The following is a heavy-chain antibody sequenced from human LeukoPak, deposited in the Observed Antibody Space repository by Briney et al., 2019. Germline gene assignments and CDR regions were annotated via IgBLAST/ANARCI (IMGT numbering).Heavy chain of an antibody. J-gene: IGHJ4*02. CDR3: ARDQEAFDY. V-gene: IGHV1-46*01. Sequence: ASVKVSCKASGYSFTSDYIHWVRQAPGQGLEWMGMIYPRDGSTSYAQKFQGRVTVTRDTSTSTVHMELSGLRSEDTAVYYCARDQEAFDYWGQGTLVTVSS. CDR2: IYPRDGST. CDR1: GYSFTSDY.